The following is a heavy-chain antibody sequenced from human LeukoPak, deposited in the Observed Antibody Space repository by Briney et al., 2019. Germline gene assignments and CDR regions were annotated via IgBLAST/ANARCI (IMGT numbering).Heavy chain of an antibody. D-gene: IGHD3-10*01. CDR2: TSWNSGSI. CDR3: AKGREDGSGSYNYFDY. Sequence: PGGSLRLSCAASRFTFDDYAMHWVRQAPGKGLEWVSGTSWNSGSIGYADSVKGRFTISRDNAKNSLYLQMNSLRAEDTALYYCAKGREDGSGSYNYFDYWGQGTLVTVSS. J-gene: IGHJ4*02. V-gene: IGHV3-9*01. CDR1: RFTFDDYA.